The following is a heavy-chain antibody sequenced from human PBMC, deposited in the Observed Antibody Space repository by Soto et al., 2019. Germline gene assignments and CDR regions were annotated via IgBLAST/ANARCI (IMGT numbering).Heavy chain of an antibody. CDR3: ARVRVGPTLGSADY. D-gene: IGHD1-26*01. V-gene: IGHV3-30-3*01. J-gene: IGHJ4*02. CDR2: ISYDGSNK. Sequence: QVPLVESGGGVVQPGRSLRLSCAASGFTFSSYAMHWVRQAPGKGLEWVAVISYDGSNKYYADSVKGRFTISRDNSKNTLYLQMNSLRAEDTAVYYCARVRVGPTLGSADYWGQGTLVTVSS. CDR1: GFTFSSYA.